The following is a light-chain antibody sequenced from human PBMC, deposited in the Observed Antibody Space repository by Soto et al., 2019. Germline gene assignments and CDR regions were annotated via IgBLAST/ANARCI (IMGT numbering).Light chain of an antibody. CDR2: WAF. CDR1: QSVLYSSNNKNY. Sequence: LLPQSPASLVVSLVERATMPSKSSQSVLYSSNNKNYLAWYQQKRGQPPKLLIHWAFIRESGVPDRFSGSGSGTDFTLTISSLQSEDVAVYYCQQYYSFPTFGQRTKVVIK. V-gene: IGKV4-1*01. CDR3: QQYYSFPT. J-gene: IGKJ1*01.